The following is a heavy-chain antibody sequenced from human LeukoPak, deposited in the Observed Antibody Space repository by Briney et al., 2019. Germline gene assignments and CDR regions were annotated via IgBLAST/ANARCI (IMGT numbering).Heavy chain of an antibody. CDR2: ISYSGSS. V-gene: IGHV4-39*01. J-gene: IGHJ6*03. CDR1: GGSTSSSTYY. CDR3: ARLFYDFWSGHYYYYMDV. Sequence: SETLSLTCTVSGGSTSSSTYYWGWIRQPPGKGLEWIGSISYSGSSYYNPSLKSRVTISVDTSKNQFSLKVSSVTAADTAVYYCARLFYDFWSGHYYYYMDVWGKGTTVTVSS. D-gene: IGHD3-3*01.